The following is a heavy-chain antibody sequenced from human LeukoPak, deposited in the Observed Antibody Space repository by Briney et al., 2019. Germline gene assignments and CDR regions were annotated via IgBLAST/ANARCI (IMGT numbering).Heavy chain of an antibody. Sequence: SETLSLTCAVYGGSFSGYYWSWIRQPPGKGLEWIGEINHSGSNNYNPSLKSRVTISVDTSKNQFSLKLSSVTAADTAVYYCARRGFYFDYWGQGTLVTVSS. CDR3: ARRGFYFDY. J-gene: IGHJ4*02. V-gene: IGHV4-34*01. CDR2: INHSGSN. CDR1: GGSFSGYY.